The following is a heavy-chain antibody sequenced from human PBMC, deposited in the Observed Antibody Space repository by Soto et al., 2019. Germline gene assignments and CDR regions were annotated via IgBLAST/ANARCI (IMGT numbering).Heavy chain of an antibody. J-gene: IGHJ6*02. CDR1: GGTFSSYA. V-gene: IGHV1-69*13. D-gene: IGHD3-3*01. CDR3: ARGMQGGYDFWSGYRPHYYYYGMDV. Sequence: ASVKVSCKASGGTFSSYAISWVRQAPGQGLEWMGGIIPIFGTANYAQKFQGRVTITADESTSTAYMELSSLRSEDTAVYYCARGMQGGYDFWSGYRPHYYYYGMDVWGQGTTVTVSS. CDR2: IIPIFGTA.